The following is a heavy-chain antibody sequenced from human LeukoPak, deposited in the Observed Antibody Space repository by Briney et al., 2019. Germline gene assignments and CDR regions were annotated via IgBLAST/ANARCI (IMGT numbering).Heavy chain of an antibody. CDR1: GFTFDDYA. CDR3: AKDLLPSTTWDAFDI. CDR2: ISWNSGSI. J-gene: IGHJ3*02. Sequence: GGSLRLSCAASGFTFDDYAMHWVRQAPGKGLEWVSGISWNSGSIGYADSVKGRFTISRDNAKNPLYLQMNSLRAGDTALYYCAKDLLPSTTWDAFDIWGQGTMVTVSS. D-gene: IGHD4-17*01. V-gene: IGHV3-9*01.